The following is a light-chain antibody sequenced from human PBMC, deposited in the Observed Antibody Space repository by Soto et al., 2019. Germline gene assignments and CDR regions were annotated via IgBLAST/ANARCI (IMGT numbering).Light chain of an antibody. CDR3: QQFGSLGT. Sequence: EIVLTQSPATLSVSPGERATLSCRASQTVSSSFLAWYQQKPGQAPRLLMFDASNRATDIPDRFSGSGSGTDFTLTIGRLEPEDFAVYYCQQFGSLGTFGQGTKVDI. V-gene: IGKV3-20*01. J-gene: IGKJ1*01. CDR1: QTVSSSF. CDR2: DAS.